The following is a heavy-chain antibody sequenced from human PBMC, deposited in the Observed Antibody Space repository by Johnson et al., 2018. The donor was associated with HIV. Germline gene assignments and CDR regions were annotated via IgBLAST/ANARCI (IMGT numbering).Heavy chain of an antibody. J-gene: IGHJ3*02. D-gene: IGHD1-26*01. CDR2: ISGDGSDT. CDR1: GFTFSDYY. Sequence: QVQLVESGGGLVKPGGSLRLSCATSGFTFSDYYMSWIRQAPGKGLVWVSRISGDGSDTMYADSVKGRFTISRDNAKNTLYLQMNSLRGEDTAVYYCAKDMFRWELLDGDTFDIWGQGTMVTVSS. CDR3: AKDMFRWELLDGDTFDI. V-gene: IGHV3-11*06.